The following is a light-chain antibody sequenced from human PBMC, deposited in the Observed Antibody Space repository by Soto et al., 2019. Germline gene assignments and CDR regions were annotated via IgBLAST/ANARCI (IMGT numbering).Light chain of an antibody. CDR1: QSISSW. CDR3: QQYNSYSGT. Sequence: IQMTQSPSTLSASVGERVTITCRASQSISSWLAWYQQKPGKAPKLLIYDASSLESGVPSRFSGSGAGTEFTLTISSLQPDDFATYYCQQYNSYSGTFGQGTKVDIK. J-gene: IGKJ1*01. V-gene: IGKV1-5*01. CDR2: DAS.